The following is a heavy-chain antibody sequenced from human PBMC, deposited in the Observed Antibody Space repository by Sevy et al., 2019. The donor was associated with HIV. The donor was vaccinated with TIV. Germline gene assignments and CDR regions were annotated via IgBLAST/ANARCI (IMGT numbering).Heavy chain of an antibody. CDR1: GFTFSSYA. V-gene: IGHV3-23*01. J-gene: IGHJ4*02. CDR3: AQFDYYDSSGYYYDY. CDR2: ISGSGGST. Sequence: GGSLRLSCAASGFTFSSYAMSWVRQAPGKGLEWVSAISGSGGSTYYADSVKGPFTISGDNSKNSLYLQMNRLRAEDTAVYSGAQFDYYDSSGYYYDYWGQGTLVTVSS. D-gene: IGHD3-22*01.